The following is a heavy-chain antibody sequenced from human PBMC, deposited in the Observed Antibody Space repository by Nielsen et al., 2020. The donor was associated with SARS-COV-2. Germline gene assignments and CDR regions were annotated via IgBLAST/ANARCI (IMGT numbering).Heavy chain of an antibody. J-gene: IGHJ4*02. CDR2: IWYDGSNK. V-gene: IGHV3-33*01. CDR1: GFTFSSYG. Sequence: GESLKISCAASGFTFSSYGMHWVRQAPGKGLEWVAVIWYDGSNKYYADSVKGRFTISRDNSKNTLYLQMNSLRAEDTAVYYCARDQGIAVAGTVDGYWGQGTLVTVSS. D-gene: IGHD6-19*01. CDR3: ARDQGIAVAGTVDGY.